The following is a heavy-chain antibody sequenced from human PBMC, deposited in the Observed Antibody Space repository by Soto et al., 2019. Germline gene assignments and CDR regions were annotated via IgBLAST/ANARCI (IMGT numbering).Heavy chain of an antibody. Sequence: QVQLVESGGGVVQPGRSLRLSCAASGFTFSSYGMHWVRQAPGKGLEWVAVIWYDGSNKYYADSVKGRFTISRDNSKNTLYLQMNSLRAEETAVYYCARDQEYSSSSGDYWGQGTLVTGSS. CDR1: GFTFSSYG. D-gene: IGHD6-6*01. V-gene: IGHV3-33*01. CDR2: IWYDGSNK. J-gene: IGHJ4*02. CDR3: ARDQEYSSSSGDY.